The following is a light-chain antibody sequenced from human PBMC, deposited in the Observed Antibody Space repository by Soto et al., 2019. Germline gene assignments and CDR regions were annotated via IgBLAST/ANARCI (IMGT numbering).Light chain of an antibody. Sequence: SYELTQPPSVSVAPGKTARITCGGNNIGGKSVYWYQQKPGQAPVLIIYYDSDRPSVIPERFSGSNSGNTATLTISRVEAGDEADYYCQVWDGSSDHPVFGGGTKLTVL. CDR3: QVWDGSSDHPV. V-gene: IGLV3-21*04. CDR2: YDS. CDR1: NIGGKS. J-gene: IGLJ2*01.